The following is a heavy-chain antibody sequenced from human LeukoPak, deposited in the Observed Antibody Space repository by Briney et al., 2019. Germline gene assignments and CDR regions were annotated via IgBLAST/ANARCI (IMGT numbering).Heavy chain of an antibody. CDR2: FYSADTT. CDR1: GFTLSSCA. CDR3: TQKKGGPVPFDY. V-gene: IGHV3-66*01. Sequence: PGGSLRLSCAASGFTLSSCAMGWVRQAPGRGLEWVSVFYSADTTYYANSVKGRFPISRDNSKNMLYLQMNSLRAEDTAVYYCTQKKGGPVPFDYWGQGTLVTVSS. D-gene: IGHD3-16*01. J-gene: IGHJ4*02.